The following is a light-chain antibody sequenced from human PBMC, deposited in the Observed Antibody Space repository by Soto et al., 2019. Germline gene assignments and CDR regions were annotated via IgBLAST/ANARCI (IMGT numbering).Light chain of an antibody. V-gene: IGLV2-14*01. CDR1: RDDIGAYDY. Sequence: QSVLTQPASVSGSPGQSITISCAGTRDDIGAYDYVSWYQQHPGNAPKLLVYEVTNRPSGVSDRFSGSKSGNTASLTISGLQAEDEADYYCSSYTSSSLLVFGTGTKVTVL. CDR3: SSYTSSSLLV. J-gene: IGLJ1*01. CDR2: EVT.